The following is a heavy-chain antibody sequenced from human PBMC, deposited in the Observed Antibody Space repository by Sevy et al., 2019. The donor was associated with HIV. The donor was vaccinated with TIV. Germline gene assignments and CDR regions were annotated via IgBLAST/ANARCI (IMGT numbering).Heavy chain of an antibody. CDR3: AKEAKEYCSGGSCYGSAFDY. J-gene: IGHJ4*02. Sequence: GGSLRLSCVVSGFTFSRYAMNWVRQAPGKGLEWVAGISDGGTVTYYAESLKGRFTMSRDTSKNTVYVEMNSLRVEDTAVYYCAKEAKEYCSGGSCYGSAFDYWGQGTLVTVSS. CDR2: ISDGGTVT. D-gene: IGHD2-15*01. V-gene: IGHV3-23*01. CDR1: GFTFSRYA.